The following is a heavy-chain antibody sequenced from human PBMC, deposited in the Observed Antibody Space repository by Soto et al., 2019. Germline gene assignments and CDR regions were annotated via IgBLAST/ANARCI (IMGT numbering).Heavy chain of an antibody. Sequence: EVQLLDSGGGLVQPGGSLRLSCAASGFTFSSSAMSWVRQAPGKGLEWVSAVSGSGGTTYYADSVKGRFTISRDNAKNSLYLQMNSLRAEDTAVYYCARGRGYCSGSSCYLGYYYYMDVWGKGTTVTVSS. CDR2: VSGSGGTT. V-gene: IGHV3-23*01. D-gene: IGHD2-2*01. CDR1: GFTFSSSA. CDR3: ARGRGYCSGSSCYLGYYYYMDV. J-gene: IGHJ6*03.